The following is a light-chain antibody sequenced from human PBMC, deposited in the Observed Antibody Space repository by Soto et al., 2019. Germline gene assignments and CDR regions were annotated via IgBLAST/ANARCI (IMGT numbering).Light chain of an antibody. J-gene: IGLJ2*01. Sequence: QAVVTQPPSVSGAPGQRVTISCTGSSSNIGAGYAVHWYQQLPGAAPKLLIHANSIRPSGVPDRFSGSKSGTSASLAITGVQADDEADYHCQSYDSSLSAVIFGGGTKLTVL. CDR2: ANS. CDR1: SSNIGAGYA. CDR3: QSYDSSLSAVI. V-gene: IGLV1-40*01.